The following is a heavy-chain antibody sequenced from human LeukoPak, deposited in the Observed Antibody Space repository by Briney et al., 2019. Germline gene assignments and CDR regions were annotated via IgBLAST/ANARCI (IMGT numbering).Heavy chain of an antibody. D-gene: IGHD1/OR15-1a*01. V-gene: IGHV4-59*02. CDR1: GGSASDYY. CDR2: IYHTGST. Sequence: PSETLSLTCTISGGSASDYYWSWIRQSPGKGLEWIGYIYHTGSTSYSPSLKSRVTISADTSQNQFSLKLSSVTAADTAVYYCARDRHWTNDWVFDYWGQGTLVTVSS. J-gene: IGHJ4*02. CDR3: ARDRHWTNDWVFDY.